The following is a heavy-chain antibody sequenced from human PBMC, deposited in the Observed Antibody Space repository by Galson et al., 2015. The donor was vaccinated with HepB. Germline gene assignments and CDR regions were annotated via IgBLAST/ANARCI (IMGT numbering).Heavy chain of an antibody. D-gene: IGHD6-13*01. V-gene: IGHV3-48*03. CDR1: GFTFNSYE. J-gene: IGHJ4*02. CDR3: ARSKSPSSPSDN. Sequence: LRLSYAASGFTFNSYEMNWVRQAPGKGLEWVSYISSSGGTIYYADSVKGRFTISRDNAKSLYLQMNSLTAEDTAVYYCARSKSPSSPSDNWGQGTLVTVSS. CDR2: ISSSGGTI.